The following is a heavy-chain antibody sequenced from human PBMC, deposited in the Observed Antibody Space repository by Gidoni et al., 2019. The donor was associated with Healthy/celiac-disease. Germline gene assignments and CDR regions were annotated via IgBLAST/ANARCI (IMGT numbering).Heavy chain of an antibody. Sequence: QVQLVPSAAEVKKPGSSVKVSCKASVGTFSSYAISWVRQAPGQWLEWMGGIIPSFGTANYAQKFQGGVTITADESTSTAYMELSSLGSEDTAVYYCAREGRGSSGWYWGQRTLVTVSS. V-gene: IGHV1-69*01. D-gene: IGHD6-19*01. J-gene: IGHJ4*02. CDR2: IIPSFGTA. CDR1: VGTFSSYA. CDR3: AREGRGSSGWY.